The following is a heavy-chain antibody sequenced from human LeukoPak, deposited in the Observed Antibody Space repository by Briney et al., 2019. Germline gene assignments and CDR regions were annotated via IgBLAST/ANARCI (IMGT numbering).Heavy chain of an antibody. Sequence: ASVKVSCKASGYTFTSYYMHWVRQAPGQGLEWMGIINPSGGSTSYAQKFQGRVTMTRDMSTSTVYMELSSLRSEDTAVYYCARDSEYSSSWGNYYYYMDVWGKGTTVTVSS. CDR2: INPSGGST. CDR3: ARDSEYSSSWGNYYYYMDV. J-gene: IGHJ6*03. CDR1: GYTFTSYY. V-gene: IGHV1-46*01. D-gene: IGHD6-13*01.